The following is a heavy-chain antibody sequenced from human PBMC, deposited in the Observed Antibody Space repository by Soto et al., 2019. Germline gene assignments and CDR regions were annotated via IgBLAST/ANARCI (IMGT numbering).Heavy chain of an antibody. CDR1: GGTFSSYA. Sequence: QVHLVQSGAEVKKPGSSVKVSCKASGGTFSSYAINWVRQAPGQGLEWMGGIVPIFGTAVYAQRFQGRVTITADKSPSAAYMELRSLRSDATAVYYCAGAVRGDGYTPQLYYNPYPMDVWGQGTPVTVS. V-gene: IGHV1-69*06. CDR3: AGAVRGDGYTPQLYYNPYPMDV. CDR2: IVPIFGTA. J-gene: IGHJ6*02. D-gene: IGHD2-21*01.